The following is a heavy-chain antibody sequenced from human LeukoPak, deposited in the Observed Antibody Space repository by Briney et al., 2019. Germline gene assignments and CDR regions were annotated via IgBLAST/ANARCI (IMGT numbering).Heavy chain of an antibody. CDR1: GLTFSGYD. CDR2: MSYGGQNE. D-gene: IGHD1/OR15-1a*01. V-gene: IGHV3-30*03. CDR3: ARVNKPADYEYYGLDV. Sequence: GGSLRLSCAASGLTFSGYDMHWVRQAPGKGPEWVAVMSYGGQNERYADSVKGRFTVSRDNAKNSMYLQMTSLRAEDTAVYYCARVNKPADYEYYGLDVWGQGTTVTISS. J-gene: IGHJ6*02.